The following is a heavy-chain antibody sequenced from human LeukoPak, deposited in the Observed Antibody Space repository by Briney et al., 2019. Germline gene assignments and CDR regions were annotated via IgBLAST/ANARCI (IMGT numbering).Heavy chain of an antibody. Sequence: PGGSLRLSCAASGFTFSSSDMHWVRQATGKGLEWVSAIGPTGDTYYPGSVKGRFTISRESAGNSLYLQMNSLRAGDTAVYYCARAVPMARGVNYYDYWGQGTLVTVSS. J-gene: IGHJ4*02. CDR2: IGPTGDT. V-gene: IGHV3-13*01. CDR3: ARAVPMARGVNYYDY. D-gene: IGHD3-10*01. CDR1: GFTFSSSD.